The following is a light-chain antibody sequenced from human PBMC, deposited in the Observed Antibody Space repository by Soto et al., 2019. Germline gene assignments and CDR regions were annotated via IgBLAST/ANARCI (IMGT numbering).Light chain of an antibody. J-gene: IGLJ1*01. CDR1: RSDVGGYDY. CDR3: SSYTSSSTYV. V-gene: IGLV2-14*01. Sequence: QSVLTQPASVSGSPGQSIAISCTGPRSDVGGYDYVSWYQQQSGKAPKLMIYDVSNRPSGVSNRFSGSKSGNTASLTISGLQAEDEAEYYCSSYTSSSTYVFGSGTKVTVL. CDR2: DVS.